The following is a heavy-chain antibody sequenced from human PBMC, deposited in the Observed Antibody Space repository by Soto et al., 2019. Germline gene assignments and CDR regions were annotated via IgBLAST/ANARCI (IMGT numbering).Heavy chain of an antibody. CDR3: AKGPHDYGDYYYYYMDV. D-gene: IGHD4-17*01. CDR1: GFTFSSYA. Sequence: GGSLRLSCAASGFTFSSYAMSWVRQAPGKGQELVSAISGSGGSTYYADSVKGRFTISRDNSKNTLYLQMNSLRAEDTAVYYCAKGPHDYGDYYYYYMDVWGKGTTVTVSS. V-gene: IGHV3-23*01. J-gene: IGHJ6*03. CDR2: ISGSGGST.